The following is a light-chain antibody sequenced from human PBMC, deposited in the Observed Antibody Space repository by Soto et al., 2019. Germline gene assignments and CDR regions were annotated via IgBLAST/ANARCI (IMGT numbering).Light chain of an antibody. V-gene: IGLV2-14*01. Sequence: QSALAQPASVSGSPGQSITISCTGTSSDVGGYIYVSWFQHHPGKAPKLMIYEVSNRPSGVSNRFSGYRSDNTASLTISGLQAEDEASYDCSAYSTTTRGVLFGGGTKLTVL. CDR2: EVS. CDR3: SAYSTTTRGVL. CDR1: SSDVGGYIY. J-gene: IGLJ2*01.